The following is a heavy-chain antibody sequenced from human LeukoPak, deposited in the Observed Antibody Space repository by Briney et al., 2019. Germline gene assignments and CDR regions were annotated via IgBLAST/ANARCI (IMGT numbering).Heavy chain of an antibody. Sequence: SETLSLTCTVSGGSISSYYWSWIRQPPGKGLEWIGYIYYSGSTNYNPSLKSRVTISVDTSKNQFPLKLSSVTAADTAVYYCARAPYCTNGVCYGEFDYWGQGTLVTVSS. D-gene: IGHD2-8*01. CDR3: ARAPYCTNGVCYGEFDY. CDR1: GGSISSYY. J-gene: IGHJ4*02. V-gene: IGHV4-59*01. CDR2: IYYSGST.